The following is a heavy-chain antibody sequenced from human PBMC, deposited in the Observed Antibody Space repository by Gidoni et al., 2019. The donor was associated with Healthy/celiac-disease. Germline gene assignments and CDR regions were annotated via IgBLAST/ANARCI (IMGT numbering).Heavy chain of an antibody. J-gene: IGHJ4*02. CDR3: ARPIVWFGELLEGEFDY. CDR1: GFPFSSYS. Sequence: EVQLVESGGGLVKPGGSLRLSCAASGFPFSSYSMNWVRQAPGKGLEWVSSISSSSSYIYYADSVKGRFTISRDNAKNSLYLQMNSLRAEDTAVYYWARPIVWFGELLEGEFDYWGQGTLVTVSS. CDR2: ISSSSSYI. D-gene: IGHD3-10*01. V-gene: IGHV3-21*01.